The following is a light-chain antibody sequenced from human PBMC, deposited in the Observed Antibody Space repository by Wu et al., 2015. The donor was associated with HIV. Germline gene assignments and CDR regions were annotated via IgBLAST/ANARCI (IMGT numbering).Light chain of an antibody. Sequence: VLTQSPATLSLSPGERATLSCRASESVSVYLAWYLQKPGQAPRLLIYDASTRATGIPARFSGSVSGTDFTLTISRLEPEDFAVYYCQQYGPSPPYTFGQGTKLEIK. J-gene: IGKJ2*01. CDR3: QQYGPSPPYT. V-gene: IGKV3-20*01. CDR1: ESVSVY. CDR2: DAS.